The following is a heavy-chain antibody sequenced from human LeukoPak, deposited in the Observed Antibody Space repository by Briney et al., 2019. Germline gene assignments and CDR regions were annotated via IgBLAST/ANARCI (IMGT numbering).Heavy chain of an antibody. CDR1: GFTFSSYG. CDR2: ISYDGSNK. CDR3: ARVGAPLKAFDI. J-gene: IGHJ3*02. V-gene: IGHV3-30*03. Sequence: GRSLRLSCAASGFTFSSYGMHWVRQAPGKGLEWVAVISYDGSNKYYADSVKGRFTISRDNSKNTLYLQMNSLRAEDTAVYYCARVGAPLKAFDIWGQGTMVTVSS. D-gene: IGHD3-16*01.